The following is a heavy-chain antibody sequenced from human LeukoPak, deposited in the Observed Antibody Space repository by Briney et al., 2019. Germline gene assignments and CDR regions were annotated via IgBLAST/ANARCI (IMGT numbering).Heavy chain of an antibody. CDR3: ATGASYYDFWSGYNQYYFDY. J-gene: IGHJ4*02. CDR2: IIPIFGTA. CDR1: GGTFSSYA. Sequence: ASVKVSCKASGGTFSSYAISWVRQAPGQGLEWMGGIIPIFGTANYAQKFRGRVTITADESTSTAYMELSSLRSEDTAVYYCATGASYYDFWSGYNQYYFDYWGQGTLVTVSS. V-gene: IGHV1-69*01. D-gene: IGHD3-3*01.